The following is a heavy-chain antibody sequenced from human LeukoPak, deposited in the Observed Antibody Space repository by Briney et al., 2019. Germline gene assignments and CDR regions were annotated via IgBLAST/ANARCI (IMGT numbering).Heavy chain of an antibody. D-gene: IGHD5-24*01. CDR1: GGSISSHNHH. V-gene: IGHV4-39*02. CDR2: IHHSGVT. CDR3: ARRDNSFDS. J-gene: IGHJ4*02. Sequence: SGTLSLTCSVSGGSISSHNHHWDWIRQPPGNGLEWIGSIHHSGVTYSNPYLRSRLTLSVDMSKNHFSLNLSSVTAADTAVYYCARRDNSFDSWGPGTLVTVSS.